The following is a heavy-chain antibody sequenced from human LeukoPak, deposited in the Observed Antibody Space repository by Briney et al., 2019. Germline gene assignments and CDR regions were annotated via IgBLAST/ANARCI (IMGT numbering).Heavy chain of an antibody. D-gene: IGHD4-17*01. CDR2: ILYDGTNQ. Sequence: GGSLRLSCAASGFTFSTYAMHWVRQAPGKGLEWVSVILYDGTNQYYADSVKGRFTISRDNSRNTLYLQMNSLKVEDTAVYYCARDFRDYRDYVAYFDSWGQGTLVTVSS. CDR1: GFTFSTYA. J-gene: IGHJ4*02. CDR3: ARDFRDYRDYVAYFDS. V-gene: IGHV3-30*04.